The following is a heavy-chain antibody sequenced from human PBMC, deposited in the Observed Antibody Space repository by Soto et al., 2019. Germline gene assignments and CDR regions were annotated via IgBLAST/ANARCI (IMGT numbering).Heavy chain of an antibody. CDR3: ARDRPGDEGDAFDI. Sequence: EVQLVETGGGLIQPGGSLRLSCAASGLTVSSNYMNWVRQAPGNGLEWASVLYSGGSTHYAGSVKGRFIIARDNSKNTEHRQMNSLRAEDKDVNYCARDRPGDEGDAFDIWGHGTMVTVSS. CDR1: GLTVSSNY. V-gene: IGHV3-53*02. J-gene: IGHJ3*02. CDR2: LYSGGST. D-gene: IGHD3-10*01.